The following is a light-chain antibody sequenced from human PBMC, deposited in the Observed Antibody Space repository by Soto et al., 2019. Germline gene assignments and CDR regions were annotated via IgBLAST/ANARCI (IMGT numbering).Light chain of an antibody. CDR2: GAS. Sequence: EIVLTQSPGTLSLSPGERATLSCRASQSVSSSYLAWYQQKPGQAPRLLIYGASSRATGIPDRFSGSGSGTDFPLTISRLEPEDFAVYYCQQYGSSPLTFCQGTKLEIK. CDR3: QQYGSSPLT. J-gene: IGKJ2*01. V-gene: IGKV3-20*01. CDR1: QSVSSSY.